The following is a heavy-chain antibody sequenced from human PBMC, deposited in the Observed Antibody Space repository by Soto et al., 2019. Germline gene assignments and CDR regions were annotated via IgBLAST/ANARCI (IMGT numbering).Heavy chain of an antibody. CDR1: GYTFTSYG. Sequence: QVQLVQSGAEVKKPGASVKVSCKASGYTFTSYGISWVRQAPGQGLEWMGWISAYNGNTNYAQKLQGRVTMTTDTSTSTDYMELRSLRSDDTAVYYCARGRITIFGVDRGEAFDIWGQGTMVTVSS. J-gene: IGHJ3*02. D-gene: IGHD3-3*01. CDR3: ARGRITIFGVDRGEAFDI. CDR2: ISAYNGNT. V-gene: IGHV1-18*01.